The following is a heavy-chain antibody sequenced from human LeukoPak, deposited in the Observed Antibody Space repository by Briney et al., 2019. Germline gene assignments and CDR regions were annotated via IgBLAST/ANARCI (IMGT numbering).Heavy chain of an antibody. Sequence: GGSLRLSCAASGFTFSDYYMSWIRQAPGKGLEWVSYISSSGSTIYYADSVKGRFTISRDNAKNSLYLQMNSLGAEDTAVYYCARDEKSSSSWYGFDYWGQGTLVTVSS. J-gene: IGHJ4*02. CDR2: ISSSGSTI. CDR1: GFTFSDYY. D-gene: IGHD6-13*01. V-gene: IGHV3-11*01. CDR3: ARDEKSSSSWYGFDY.